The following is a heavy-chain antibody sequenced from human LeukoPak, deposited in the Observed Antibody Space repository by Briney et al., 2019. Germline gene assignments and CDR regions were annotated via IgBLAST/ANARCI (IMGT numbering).Heavy chain of an antibody. CDR1: GYTFSSND. CDR3: ARRYAGGWTDH. Sequence: ASVKVSCKASGYTFSSNDINWVRQATGQGLEWMGWMNPENGNTGYAEKFQGRVTLTRDTSINTAYMELSSLGSEDTAVYYCARRYAGGWTDHWGQGTLVTASS. CDR2: MNPENGNT. J-gene: IGHJ4*02. V-gene: IGHV1-8*01. D-gene: IGHD6-19*01.